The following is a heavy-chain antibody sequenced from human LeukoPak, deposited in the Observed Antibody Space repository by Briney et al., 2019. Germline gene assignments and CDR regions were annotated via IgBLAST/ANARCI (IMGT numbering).Heavy chain of an antibody. Sequence: ASVKVSCKASGYTFTSYGISWVRQAPGQGLEWMGWISAYNGNTNYAQELQGRVTMTTDTSTSTAYMELRSLRSDDTAVYYCARTPQQGRPPYVGLGELSFDYWGQGTLVTVSS. CDR2: ISAYNGNT. V-gene: IGHV1-18*01. D-gene: IGHD3-16*02. J-gene: IGHJ4*02. CDR1: GYTFTSYG. CDR3: ARTPQQGRPPYVGLGELSFDY.